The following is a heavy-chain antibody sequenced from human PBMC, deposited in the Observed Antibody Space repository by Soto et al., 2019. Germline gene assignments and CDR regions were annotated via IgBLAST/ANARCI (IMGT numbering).Heavy chain of an antibody. D-gene: IGHD4-17*01. CDR1: GFTLSSYS. V-gene: IGHV3-21*01. CDR2: ISSSSSYI. J-gene: IGHJ6*02. CDR3: ARYGRNAHLGCDL. Sequence: PGGSLRLSCAASGFTLSSYSMNWVRQSPGKGLEWVSSISSSSSYICYTDSVKGRFTTSGDNAKRSLYLQMNSLRAEDTAVYYCARYGRNAHLGCDLWGQGTMVTVSS.